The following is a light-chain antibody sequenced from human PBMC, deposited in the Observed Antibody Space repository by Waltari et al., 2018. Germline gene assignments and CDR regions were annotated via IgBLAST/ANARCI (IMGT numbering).Light chain of an antibody. V-gene: IGLV3-21*02. CDR2: DDS. J-gene: IGLJ1*01. Sequence: SYVLTQPPSVSVAPGQTARITCGGNNNGSKSGHWYQQKPGQAPVLVVYDDSERPSVIPKRFSGSNSGNTATVTISRVEAGDEADYYCQVWDSSSDHYVFGTGTKVTVL. CDR3: QVWDSSSDHYV. CDR1: NNGSKS.